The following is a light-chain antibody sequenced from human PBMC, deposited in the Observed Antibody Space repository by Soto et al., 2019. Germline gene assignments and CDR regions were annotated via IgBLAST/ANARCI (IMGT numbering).Light chain of an antibody. CDR1: RGIGNA. V-gene: IGKV1-27*01. CDR3: QKYDSAPT. CDR2: SAS. J-gene: IGKJ1*01. Sequence: DIQMTQSPSSLSSSLGDRVTITFRPSRGIGNALAWYQQKPGTVPKLLIHSASTLQSGVPSRFSGSGSGTDFTLTISSLQPEDVASYYCQKYDSAPTFGPGTKVDI.